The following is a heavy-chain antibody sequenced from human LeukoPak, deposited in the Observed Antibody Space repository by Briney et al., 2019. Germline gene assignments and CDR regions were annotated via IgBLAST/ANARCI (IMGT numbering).Heavy chain of an antibody. J-gene: IGHJ4*02. CDR3: ARIHCSSTSCYYFDY. Sequence: ASVKVSCKASGYTFTSYYMHWVRQAPGQGLEWVGWVNPDRGGTNYAQKFQGRVTMTGDTSINTAYMDLSRLTSDDTAVYYCARIHCSSTSCYYFDYWGQGTLVTVSS. CDR2: VNPDRGGT. V-gene: IGHV1-2*02. CDR1: GYTFTSYY. D-gene: IGHD2-2*01.